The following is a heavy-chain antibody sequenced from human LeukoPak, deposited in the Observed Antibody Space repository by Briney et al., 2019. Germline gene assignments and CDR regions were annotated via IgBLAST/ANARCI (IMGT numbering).Heavy chain of an antibody. CDR2: INWNGGST. V-gene: IGHV3-20*04. CDR3: ARDPVTTGGYDPRFDY. CDR1: GLTFRTYW. D-gene: IGHD5-12*01. J-gene: IGHJ4*02. Sequence: GGSLTLSCAASGLTFRTYWMLWVRQAPGKGLEWVSGINWNGGSTGYADCVEGRFHISRDNAKNSLYLQMNSLRAEDTALYYCARDPVTTGGYDPRFDYWGQGTLVTVSS.